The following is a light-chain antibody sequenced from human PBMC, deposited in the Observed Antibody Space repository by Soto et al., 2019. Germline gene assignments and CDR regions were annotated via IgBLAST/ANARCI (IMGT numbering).Light chain of an antibody. J-gene: IGKJ1*01. CDR2: GAS. V-gene: IGKV3-15*01. CDR3: QQYKNWPAT. Sequence: ILLTQSPGTLSLSPGERDTLSCGASQCVSSSYLAWYQQKPGQAPRLLIYGASTRATGIPAMFSGSGSGTEFTLTISSLQSEDFAVYFCQQYKNWPATFGKGTKVDIK. CDR1: QCVSSSY.